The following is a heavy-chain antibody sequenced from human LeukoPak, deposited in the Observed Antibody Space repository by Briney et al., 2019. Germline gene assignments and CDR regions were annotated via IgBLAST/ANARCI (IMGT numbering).Heavy chain of an antibody. J-gene: IGHJ4*02. D-gene: IGHD3-22*01. CDR2: ISHSSSTI. Sequence: PGGSLRLSCVASGFTFSDYYMSWIRQAPGKGLEWVSYISHSSSTIYYADSVKGRFTISRDNAKNSLYLQMDSLRAEDTSVYYCARRGSSSGYYVSWGRGTLVTVPS. CDR1: GFTFSDYY. CDR3: ARRGSSSGYYVS. V-gene: IGHV3-11*04.